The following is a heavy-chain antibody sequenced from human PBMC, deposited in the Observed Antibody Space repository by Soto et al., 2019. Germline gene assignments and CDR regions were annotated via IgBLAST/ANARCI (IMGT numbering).Heavy chain of an antibody. CDR1: GFTFSSYA. CDR3: AIGGGDTSFKACCYYAMDV. V-gene: IGHV3-30-3*01. D-gene: IGHD2-15*01. CDR2: ISYDGTIE. J-gene: IGHJ6*02. Sequence: GGSLRLSCVASGFTFSSYAMHWGRQAPGEGLEWVALISYDGTIEYYADSVKGRFTISRDNSKNTLYLQMNSLRAEDTAGYYFAIGGGDTSFKACCYYAMDVWGQGTTVTVSS.